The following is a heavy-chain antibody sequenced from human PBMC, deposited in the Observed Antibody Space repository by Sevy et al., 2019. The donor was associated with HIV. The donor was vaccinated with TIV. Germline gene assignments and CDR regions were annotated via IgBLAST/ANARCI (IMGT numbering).Heavy chain of an antibody. CDR3: AKGSPPSSPNYYYYGMDV. Sequence: GSLRLSCAASGFTFSSYGMHWVRQAPGKGLEWVAVISYDGSNKYYADSVKGRFTISRDNSKNTLYLQMNSLRAEDTAVYYCAKGSPPSSPNYYYYGMDVWGQGTTVTVSS. CDR1: GFTFSSYG. J-gene: IGHJ6*02. CDR2: ISYDGSNK. V-gene: IGHV3-30*18. D-gene: IGHD6-6*01.